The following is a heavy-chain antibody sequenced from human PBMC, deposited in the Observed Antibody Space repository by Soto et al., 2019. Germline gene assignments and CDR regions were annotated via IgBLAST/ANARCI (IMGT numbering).Heavy chain of an antibody. Sequence: QLQLHESGPGLVKPSETLSLTCNVSGDSIGRFYWSWIRQSAGKGLEWIGRVYSTGGVTYNPALNRRYNNPLHSANQHVKLHMNSVTAAETEEYFCARDLSRTGLDIRGRGTRVSV. D-gene: IGHD2-2*01. CDR3: ARDLSRTGLDI. CDR2: VYSTGGV. J-gene: IGHJ6*02. CDR1: GDSIGRFY. V-gene: IGHV4-4*07.